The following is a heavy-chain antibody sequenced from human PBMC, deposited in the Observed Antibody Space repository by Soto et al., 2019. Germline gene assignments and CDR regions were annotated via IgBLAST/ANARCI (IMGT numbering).Heavy chain of an antibody. CDR1: GNTFTSYA. CDR3: AREAYRYCSSTSCPNHYYYYYMDV. CDR2: INAGNGNT. V-gene: IGHV1-3*01. Sequence: ASVRVSFKASGNTFTSYAMHWVRQAPGQRLEWMGWINAGNGNTKYSQKFQGRVTITRDTSASTAYMELSSLRAEDTAVYYCAREAYRYCSSTSCPNHYYYYYMDVRGKRATVTVSS. D-gene: IGHD2-2*01. J-gene: IGHJ6*03.